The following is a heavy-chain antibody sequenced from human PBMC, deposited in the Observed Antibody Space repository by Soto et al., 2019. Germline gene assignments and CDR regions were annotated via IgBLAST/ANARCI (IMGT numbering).Heavy chain of an antibody. D-gene: IGHD3-10*01. CDR1: GGSISSGGYS. V-gene: IGHV4-30-2*01. J-gene: IGHJ5*02. CDR2: IYHSGST. Sequence: PSETLSLTCAVSGGSISSGGYSWSWIRQPPGKGLEWIGYIYHSGSTYYNPSLKSRVTISVDRSKNQFSLKLSSVTAADTAVYYCARGRYGSGINAGMRWFDPWGQGTLVTVSS. CDR3: ARGRYGSGINAGMRWFDP.